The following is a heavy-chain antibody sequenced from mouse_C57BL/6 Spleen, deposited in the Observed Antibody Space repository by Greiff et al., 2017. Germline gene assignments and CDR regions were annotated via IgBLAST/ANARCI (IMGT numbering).Heavy chain of an antibody. V-gene: IGHV1-55*01. Sequence: VQLQQPGAELVKPGASVKMSCKASGYTFTSYWITWVKQRPGQGLEWIGDIYPGSGSTNYNEKFKSKATLTVDTSSSTAYMQLSSLTSEDSAVYYCVLDSSGYGYFDVWGTGTTVTVSS. D-gene: IGHD3-2*02. J-gene: IGHJ1*03. CDR3: VLDSSGYGYFDV. CDR1: GYTFTSYW. CDR2: IYPGSGST.